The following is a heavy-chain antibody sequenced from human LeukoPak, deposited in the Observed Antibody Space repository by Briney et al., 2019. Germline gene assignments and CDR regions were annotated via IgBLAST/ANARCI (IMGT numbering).Heavy chain of an antibody. CDR1: GFTFSSYA. J-gene: IGHJ6*02. V-gene: IGHV3-30-3*01. Sequence: LGRSLRLSCAASGFTFSSYAMHWVRQAPGKGLEWVAVISYDGSNKYYADSVKGRFTISRDNSKNTLYLQMNSLRAEDTAVYYCARGSTVTTEDYYYGMDVWGQGTTVTVSS. CDR3: ARGSTVTTEDYYYGMDV. CDR2: ISYDGSNK. D-gene: IGHD4-17*01.